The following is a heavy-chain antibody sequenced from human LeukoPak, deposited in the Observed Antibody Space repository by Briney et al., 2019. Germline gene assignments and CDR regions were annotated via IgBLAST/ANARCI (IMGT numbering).Heavy chain of an antibody. D-gene: IGHD3-10*01. Sequence: PESLSLTCAVDGGSVSGYYSSWIRQPPGKGREWIGEINHRGSTNYKRSLKSRVTISVDTSNDQCSLKLSSVTAAGTAVYYCARGRLRGYGSGSYVRAWFDPWGEGTLVTVSS. CDR1: GGSVSGYY. CDR2: INHRGST. J-gene: IGHJ5*02. CDR3: ARGRLRGYGSGSYVRAWFDP. V-gene: IGHV4-34*01.